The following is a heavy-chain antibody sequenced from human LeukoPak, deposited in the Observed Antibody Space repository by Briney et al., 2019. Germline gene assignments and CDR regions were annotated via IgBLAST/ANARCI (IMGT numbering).Heavy chain of an antibody. CDR3: ARQSYVWGSYRPDDAFDI. V-gene: IGHV1-8*01. J-gene: IGHJ3*02. CDR1: GYTFTSYD. CDR2: MNPNSGNT. Sequence: GASVKVSCKASGYTFTSYDINWVRQATGQGLEWMGLMNPNSGNTGYAQKFQGRVTMTRNTSISTAYMELSSLRSEDTAVYYCARQSYVWGSYRPDDAFDIWGQGTMVTVSS. D-gene: IGHD3-16*02.